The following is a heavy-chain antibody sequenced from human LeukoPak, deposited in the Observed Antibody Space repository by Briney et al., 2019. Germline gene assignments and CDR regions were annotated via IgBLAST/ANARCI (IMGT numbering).Heavy chain of an antibody. CDR3: ARYCSGGSCFVGIDY. Sequence: PGGSLRLSCAASGFTFSSYEMKWVRQAPGKGLEWISYISSSGNTIYYADSVKGRFTISRDNAKNSLYPQMNSLRAEDTAVYYCARYCSGGSCFVGIDYWGQGTLVTVSS. CDR1: GFTFSSYE. D-gene: IGHD2-15*01. J-gene: IGHJ4*02. CDR2: ISSSGNTI. V-gene: IGHV3-48*03.